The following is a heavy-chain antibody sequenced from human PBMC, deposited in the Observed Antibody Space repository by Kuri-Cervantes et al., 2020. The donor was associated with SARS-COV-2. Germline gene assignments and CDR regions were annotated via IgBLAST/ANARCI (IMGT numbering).Heavy chain of an antibody. CDR2: ISSSSSQM. Sequence: GESLKISCAGSGLTFPNHLLNWVRQAPGQGLEWISSISSSSSQMHYVDSVKGRFTISRDNAKNLLFLQMNSLRVEDTAIYYCARSSSRSYDIASGLRGTPTDFWGQGSLVTVSS. J-gene: IGHJ4*02. CDR1: GLTFPNHL. CDR3: ARSSSRSYDIASGLRGTPTDF. V-gene: IGHV3-21*06. D-gene: IGHD3-9*01.